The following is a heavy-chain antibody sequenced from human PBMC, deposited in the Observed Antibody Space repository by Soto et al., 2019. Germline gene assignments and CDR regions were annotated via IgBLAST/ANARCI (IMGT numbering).Heavy chain of an antibody. J-gene: IGHJ6*02. CDR1: GFTFSTYA. CDR2: IWYDGSDK. V-gene: IGHV3-33*01. Sequence: GGSLRLSCAASGFTFSTYAMHWVRQAPGKGLEWVAVIWYDGSDKYYADSVKGRFTISRDNSRNTLYLQMNSLRAEDTAVYYCAGQYAAAGTHYYYYGMDVWGQGTPVTVSS. D-gene: IGHD6-13*01. CDR3: AGQYAAAGTHYYYYGMDV.